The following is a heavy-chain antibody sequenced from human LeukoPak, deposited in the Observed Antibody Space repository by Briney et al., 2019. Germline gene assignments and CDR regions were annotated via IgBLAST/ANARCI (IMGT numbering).Heavy chain of an antibody. J-gene: IGHJ4*02. CDR2: ISAYNGNT. Sequence: ASVKVSCKASGYTFTSYGISWVRQAPGQGLEWMGWISAYNGNTNYAQKLQGRVTMTTDTSTSTDYMELRSLRSDDTAVYYCARVEFADYYDSSGLVYWGQGTLVTVSS. CDR1: GYTFTSYG. CDR3: ARVEFADYYDSSGLVY. V-gene: IGHV1-18*01. D-gene: IGHD3-22*01.